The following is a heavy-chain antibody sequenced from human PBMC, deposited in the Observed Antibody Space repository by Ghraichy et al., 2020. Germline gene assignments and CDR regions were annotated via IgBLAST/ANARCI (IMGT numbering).Heavy chain of an antibody. V-gene: IGHV3-66*01. J-gene: IGHJ4*02. Sequence: GESLNISCAASGFTVSSNYMSWVRQAPGKGLEWVSVIYSGGSTYYADSVKGRFTISRDNSKNTLYLQMNSLRAEDTAVYYCARDPPGYYDSSGYYNVYWGQGTLVTVSS. CDR2: IYSGGST. D-gene: IGHD3-22*01. CDR1: GFTVSSNY. CDR3: ARDPPGYYDSSGYYNVY.